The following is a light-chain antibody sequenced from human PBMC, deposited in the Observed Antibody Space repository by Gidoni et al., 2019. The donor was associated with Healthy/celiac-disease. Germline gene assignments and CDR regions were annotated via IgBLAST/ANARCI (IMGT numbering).Light chain of an antibody. V-gene: IGLV2-14*01. CDR1: SSDVGGYNY. Sequence: QSALTQPASVSGSPGQSITISCTGTSSDVGGYNYVSWYQQPPGKAPKLMIYDVSNWPSGVSNRFSGSKSGNTASLTISGLQAEDDADYYCSSYTSSSTLFGGGTKLTVL. CDR3: SSYTSSSTL. CDR2: DVS. J-gene: IGLJ2*01.